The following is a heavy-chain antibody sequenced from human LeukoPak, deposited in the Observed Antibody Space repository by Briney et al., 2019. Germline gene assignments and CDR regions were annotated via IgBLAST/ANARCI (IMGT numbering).Heavy chain of an antibody. D-gene: IGHD6-13*01. J-gene: IGHJ4*02. CDR3: ARGTIAAALVMDY. Sequence: GESLKISCKGSGYDFTTYWIGWVRQMPGKGLEWMGIIYPGDSGTRYSPSFQGHVTISADKSISTAYLQWSSLKASDTAMYYCARGTIAAALVMDYWGQGTLVTVSS. CDR2: IYPGDSGT. V-gene: IGHV5-51*01. CDR1: GYDFTTYW.